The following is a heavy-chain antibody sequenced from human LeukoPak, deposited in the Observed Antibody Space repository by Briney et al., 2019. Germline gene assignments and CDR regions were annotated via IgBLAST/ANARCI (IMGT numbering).Heavy chain of an antibody. D-gene: IGHD3-22*01. J-gene: IGHJ4*02. Sequence: SETLSLTCTVSGGSISSSSYYWGWIRQPPGKGLEWIGSIYYSGSTYYNPSLKSRVTISVDTSKNQFSLKLSSVTAADTAVYYCAASGDYDSYFFDYWGQGTLVTVSS. CDR1: GGSISSSSYY. V-gene: IGHV4-39*01. CDR2: IYYSGST. CDR3: AASGDYDSYFFDY.